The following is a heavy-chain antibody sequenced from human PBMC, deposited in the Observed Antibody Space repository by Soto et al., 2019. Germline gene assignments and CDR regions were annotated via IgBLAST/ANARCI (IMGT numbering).Heavy chain of an antibody. Sequence: QVLLVQSGADVQKPGATVKVSCKTSGYTFTEFDITWVRQAPGPGLEWMGWMNTNTGNTGYAQKFQGRVPMTRDTAISTEYRELRRLRSEDTAVYYCARVVRFFGGHAGYWGQGTLVTVSS. V-gene: IGHV1-8*01. D-gene: IGHD3-3*01. CDR2: MNTNTGNT. CDR1: GYTFTEFD. CDR3: ARVVRFFGGHAGY. J-gene: IGHJ4*02.